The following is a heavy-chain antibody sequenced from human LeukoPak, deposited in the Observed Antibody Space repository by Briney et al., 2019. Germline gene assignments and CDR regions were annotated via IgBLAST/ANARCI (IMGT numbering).Heavy chain of an antibody. J-gene: IGHJ3*02. CDR1: GGSISSYY. CDR2: IYYSGST. V-gene: IGHV4-59*01. CDR3: ARDFGGPMIVRSNAFDI. Sequence: SETLSLTCTVSGGSISSYYWSWIRQPPGKGLEWIGYIYYSGSTNYNPSLKSRVTISVDTSKNQFSLKLSSVTAADTAVYYCARDFGGPMIVRSNAFDIWGQGTMVTVSS. D-gene: IGHD3-22*01.